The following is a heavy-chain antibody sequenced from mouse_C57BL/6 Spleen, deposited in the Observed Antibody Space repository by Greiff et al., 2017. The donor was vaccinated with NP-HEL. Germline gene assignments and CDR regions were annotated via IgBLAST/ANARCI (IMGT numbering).Heavy chain of an antibody. Sequence: EVNVVESEGGLVQPGSSMKLSCTASGFTFSDYYMAWVRQVPEKGLEWVANINYDGSSTYYLDSLKSRFIISRDNAKNILYLQMSSLKSEDTATYYCARGRVFDYWGQGTTLTVSS. CDR1: GFTFSDYY. CDR2: INYDGSST. V-gene: IGHV5-16*01. J-gene: IGHJ2*01. CDR3: ARGRVFDY.